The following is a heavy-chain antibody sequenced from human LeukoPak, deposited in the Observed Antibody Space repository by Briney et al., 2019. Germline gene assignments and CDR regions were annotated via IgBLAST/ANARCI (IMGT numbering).Heavy chain of an antibody. Sequence: SETLSLTCAVYGGSFSGYYWSWIRQPPGKGLEWIGEINHSGSTNYNPSLKSRVTISVDTSKNQFSLKLSSVTAADTAVYYCARGGAVLKVYAIPFDYWGQGTLVTVSS. J-gene: IGHJ4*02. D-gene: IGHD2-8*01. CDR3: ARGGAVLKVYAIPFDY. V-gene: IGHV4-34*01. CDR1: GGSFSGYY. CDR2: INHSGST.